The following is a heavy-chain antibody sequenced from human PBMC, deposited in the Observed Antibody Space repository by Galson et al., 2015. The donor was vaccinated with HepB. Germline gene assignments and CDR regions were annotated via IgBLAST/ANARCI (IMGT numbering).Heavy chain of an antibody. J-gene: IGHJ4*02. V-gene: IGHV3-53*01. D-gene: IGHD2-21*02. CDR3: ARDSVVTTVDY. Sequence: SLRLSCAASGFTVSSNYMSWVRQAPGKGLEWVSVIYSSGSTYYADSVKGRFTISRDNSKNTLYLQMNSLRAEDTAVHYCARDSVVTTVDYWGQGTLVTVSS. CDR1: GFTVSSNY. CDR2: IYSSGST.